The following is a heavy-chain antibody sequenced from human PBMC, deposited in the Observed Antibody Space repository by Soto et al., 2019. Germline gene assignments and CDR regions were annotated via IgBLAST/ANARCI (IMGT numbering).Heavy chain of an antibody. Sequence: ASVKVSCKASGYTFTGYYMHWVRQAPGQGLEWMGWINPNSGGTNYARKFQGRVTMTRDTSISTAYMELSRLRSDDTAVYYCARDPGKWELPIWGQGTLVTVSS. CDR3: ARDPGKWELPI. V-gene: IGHV1-2*02. D-gene: IGHD1-26*01. J-gene: IGHJ4*02. CDR1: GYTFTGYY. CDR2: INPNSGGT.